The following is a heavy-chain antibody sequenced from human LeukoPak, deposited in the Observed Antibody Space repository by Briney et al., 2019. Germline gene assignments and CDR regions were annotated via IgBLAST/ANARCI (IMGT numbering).Heavy chain of an antibody. V-gene: IGHV4-4*07. CDR3: ARDYYYDSSGPVSYDAFDI. D-gene: IGHD3-22*01. J-gene: IGHJ3*02. CDR2: IYTSGST. CDR1: GGSISSYY. Sequence: PSETLSLTCTVSGGSISSYYWSWIRQPAGKGVGWSGRIYTSGSTNYNPPLKSRVTMSVDTSKNQFSLKLSSVTAADTAVYYCARDYYYDSSGPVSYDAFDIWGQGTMVTVSS.